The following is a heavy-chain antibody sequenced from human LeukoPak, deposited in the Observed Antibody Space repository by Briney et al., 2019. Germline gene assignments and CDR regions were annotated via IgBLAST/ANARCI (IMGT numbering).Heavy chain of an antibody. D-gene: IGHD1-26*01. Sequence: GASVKVSCKASDYTFTRYGISWVRQAPGQGLEWMGWISGSNGNTNYAQKTQDRVTFTTDTSTSTAYMELRSLRSDDTAVYYCARDSKSESGSHAFFDYWGQGTLVTVSS. CDR2: ISGSNGNT. J-gene: IGHJ4*02. CDR3: ARDSKSESGSHAFFDY. CDR1: DYTFTRYG. V-gene: IGHV1-18*01.